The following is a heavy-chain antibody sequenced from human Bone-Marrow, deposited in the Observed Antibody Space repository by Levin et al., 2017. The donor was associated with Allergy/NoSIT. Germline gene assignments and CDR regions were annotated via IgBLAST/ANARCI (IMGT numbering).Heavy chain of an antibody. D-gene: IGHD6-19*01. CDR3: ARDRSYSSGWSHAFDI. J-gene: IGHJ3*02. CDR1: GFTFSSYS. Sequence: GESLKISCAASGFTFSSYSMNWVRQAPGKGLEWDSSISSSSSYIYYADSVKGRFTISRDNAKNSLYLQMNSLRAEDTAVYYCARDRSYSSGWSHAFDIWGQGTMVTVSS. CDR2: ISSSSSYI. V-gene: IGHV3-21*01.